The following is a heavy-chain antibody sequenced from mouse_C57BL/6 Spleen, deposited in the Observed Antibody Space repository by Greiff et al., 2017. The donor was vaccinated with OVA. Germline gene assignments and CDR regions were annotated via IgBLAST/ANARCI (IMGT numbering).Heavy chain of an antibody. CDR1: GYTFTSYW. V-gene: IGHV1-53*01. D-gene: IGHD1-1*01. Sequence: QVQLQQPGTELVKPGASVKLSCKASGYTFTSYWMHWVKQRPGQGLEWIGNINPSNGGTNYNEKFKSKATLTVDKSSSTAYMQLSSLTSEDSAVYDCARRITTVVATDYFDYWGQGTTLTVSS. CDR3: ARRITTVVATDYFDY. J-gene: IGHJ2*01. CDR2: INPSNGGT.